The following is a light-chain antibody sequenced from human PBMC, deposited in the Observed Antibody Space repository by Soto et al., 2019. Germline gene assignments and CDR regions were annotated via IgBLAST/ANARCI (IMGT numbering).Light chain of an antibody. J-gene: IGKJ2*01. CDR2: GAS. V-gene: IGKV3-20*01. CDR1: RSVSSTY. Sequence: DIVLTQSPGTLSLSPGERATLSCRASRSVSSTYLAWYQQKPGQAPRLLIYGASSRAPGIPGRFSGGGSGTDFTLTISRLEPEDFAVYYCQHYNSYPPFTFGQGTQLEIK. CDR3: QHYNSYPPFT.